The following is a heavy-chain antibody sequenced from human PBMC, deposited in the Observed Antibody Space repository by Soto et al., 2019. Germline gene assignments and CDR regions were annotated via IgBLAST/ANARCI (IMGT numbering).Heavy chain of an antibody. CDR2: IIPIFGTA. V-gene: IGHV1-69*06. Sequence: QVQLVQSGAEVKKPGSSVKVSCKASGDTFSSYAISWVRQAPGQGLEWMGGIIPIFGTANYAQKFQGRVTITADKSTSTAYMELSSLRPEDTAVYYCASGANSYGYIPIDYWGQGTLVTVSS. D-gene: IGHD5-18*01. CDR3: ASGANSYGYIPIDY. J-gene: IGHJ4*02. CDR1: GDTFSSYA.